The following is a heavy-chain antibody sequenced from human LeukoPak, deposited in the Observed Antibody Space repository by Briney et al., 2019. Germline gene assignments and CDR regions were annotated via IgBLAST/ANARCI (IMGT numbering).Heavy chain of an antibody. CDR1: GFTFSSYS. Sequence: GGSLRLPCAASGFTFSSYSMNWVRQAPGKGLEWVSSISRDSSYIYYADSVKGRFTISRDAAKNSLYLQMNSLRAEDTALYYCVRDISYWGQGTLVTVSS. J-gene: IGHJ4*02. CDR3: VRDISY. V-gene: IGHV3-21*01. CDR2: ISRDSSYI.